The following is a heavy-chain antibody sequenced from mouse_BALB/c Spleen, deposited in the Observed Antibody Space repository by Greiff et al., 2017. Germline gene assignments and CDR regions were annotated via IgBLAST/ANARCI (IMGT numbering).Heavy chain of an antibody. CDR2: IHYSGST. CDR3: ARCYYYGSSPYYFDY. Sequence: EVQLQQSGPDLVKPSQSLSLTCTVTGYSITSGYSWHWIRQFPGNKLEWMGYIHYSGSTNYNPSLKSRISITRDTSKNQFFLQLNSVTTEDTATYYGARCYYYGSSPYYFDYWGQGTTLTVSS. J-gene: IGHJ2*01. V-gene: IGHV3-1*02. CDR1: GYSITSGYS. D-gene: IGHD1-1*01.